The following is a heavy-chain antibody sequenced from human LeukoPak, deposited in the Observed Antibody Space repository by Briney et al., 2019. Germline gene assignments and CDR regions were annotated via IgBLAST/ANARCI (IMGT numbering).Heavy chain of an antibody. D-gene: IGHD3-3*01. J-gene: IGHJ4*02. Sequence: PGGSLRLSCAASGFTFSSYSMNWVRQAPGKGLEWVSSISSSSNFIYYADSVKGRFTISRDNAKSSLYLQMNSLGVEDTAVYYCATDFWSGYYDSSGYRHSDYWGQGTLVTVSS. CDR1: GFTFSSYS. CDR2: ISSSSNFI. V-gene: IGHV3-21*01. CDR3: ATDFWSGYYDSSGYRHSDY.